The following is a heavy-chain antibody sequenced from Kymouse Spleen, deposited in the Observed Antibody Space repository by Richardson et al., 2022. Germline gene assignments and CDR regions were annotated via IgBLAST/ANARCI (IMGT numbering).Heavy chain of an antibody. CDR3: AKASGITGTFFDY. CDR1: GFTFDDYA. Sequence: EVQLVESGGGLVQPGRSLRLSCAASGFTFDDYAMHWVRQAPGKGLEWVSGISWNSGSIGYADSVKGRFTISRDNAKNSLYLQMNSLRAEDTALYYCAKASGITGTFFDYWGQGTLVTVSS. D-gene: IGHD1-7*01. J-gene: IGHJ4*02. V-gene: IGHV3-9*01. CDR2: ISWNSGSI.